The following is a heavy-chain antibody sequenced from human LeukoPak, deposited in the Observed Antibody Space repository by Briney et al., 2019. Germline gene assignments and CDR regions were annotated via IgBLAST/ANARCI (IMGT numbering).Heavy chain of an antibody. Sequence: GGSLRLSCTASGFTFSDYYMKWVRQSPGKGLEWVSRITRKDAIEYADSVRGRFTISRDNANNLLYLQMDSLRPEDTAVYYCATGTYYSGSGPGNWFDPWGHGTLVTVSS. CDR3: ATGTYYSGSGPGNWFDP. V-gene: IGHV3-69-1*01. CDR1: GFTFSDYY. J-gene: IGHJ5*02. D-gene: IGHD3-10*01. CDR2: ITRKDAI.